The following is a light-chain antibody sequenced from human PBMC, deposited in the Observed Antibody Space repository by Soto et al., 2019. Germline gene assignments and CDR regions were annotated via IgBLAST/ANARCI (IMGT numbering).Light chain of an antibody. CDR2: AAS. Sequence: DILMTQSPSSLSASVGDRVTMTCRASQDIGNDLGLYQQKPGKAPKRLIYAASSLQSEVPSRFSGSGSGTEFTLTISSLQPEDFATYYCLQYNNYPPTFGQGTKLESK. CDR3: LQYNNYPPT. V-gene: IGKV1-17*01. J-gene: IGKJ2*01. CDR1: QDIGND.